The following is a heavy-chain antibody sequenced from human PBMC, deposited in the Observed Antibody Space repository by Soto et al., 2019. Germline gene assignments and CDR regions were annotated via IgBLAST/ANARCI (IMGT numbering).Heavy chain of an antibody. V-gene: IGHV3-64*01. Sequence: EVQLVESGGGLVQPGGSLRLSCAASGFTFSSYAMHWVRQAPGKGLEYVSATSGNGGSTYYANSVKGRFTISRDNSKNTLYLQMGGLRAEDMAVYYCARRTPGWYFDLWGRGTLVTVSS. J-gene: IGHJ2*01. CDR1: GFTFSSYA. CDR2: TSGNGGST. CDR3: ARRTPGWYFDL.